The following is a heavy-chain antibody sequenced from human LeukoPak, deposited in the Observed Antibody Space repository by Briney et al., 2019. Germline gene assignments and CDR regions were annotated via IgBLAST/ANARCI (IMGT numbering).Heavy chain of an antibody. CDR2: IIPIFGTA. D-gene: IGHD4-17*01. J-gene: IGHJ1*01. V-gene: IGHV1-69*05. CDR1: GGTFSSYA. Sequence: SVKVSCKASGGTFSSYAISWVRQAPGQGLEWMGGIIPIFGTANYAQKFQGRVTITTDESTSTAYMELSSLRSEDTAVYYCASSYGDLKYFQRWGQGTLVTVSS. CDR3: ASSYGDLKYFQR.